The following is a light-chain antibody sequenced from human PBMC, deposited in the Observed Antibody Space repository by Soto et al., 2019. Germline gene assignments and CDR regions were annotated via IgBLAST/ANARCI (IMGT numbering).Light chain of an antibody. CDR2: EVS. V-gene: IGLV2-14*01. CDR3: SSYTSSSTLV. CDR1: SSDVGGYNY. Sequence: QSALTQPASVSGSPEQSITISCTGTSSDVGGYNYVSWYQQHPGKAPKLMIYEVSNRLSGVSNRFSGSKSGNTASLTISGLQAEDEADYYCSSYTSSSTLVFGTGTKLTVL. J-gene: IGLJ1*01.